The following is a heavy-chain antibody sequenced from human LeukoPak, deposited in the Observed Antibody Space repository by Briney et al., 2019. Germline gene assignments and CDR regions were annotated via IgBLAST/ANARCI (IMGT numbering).Heavy chain of an antibody. CDR2: LNADDGDT. D-gene: IGHD3-10*01. J-gene: IGHJ1*01. CDR3: ARVPLDDASRHYYPH. CDR1: GYTFTDYA. V-gene: IGHV1-3*01. Sequence: ASVKVSCKASGYTFTDYAVHWVRQDPGQRLEWMGRLNADDGDTKYSQKFQDRVTLTRDTSASTAYMELNSLSSEDTAVYYCARVPLDDASRHYYPHWGQGTLVTVSS.